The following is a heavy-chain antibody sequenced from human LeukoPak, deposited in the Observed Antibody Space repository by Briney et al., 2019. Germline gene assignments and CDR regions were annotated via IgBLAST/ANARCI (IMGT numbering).Heavy chain of an antibody. CDR2: ISYDGSNK. Sequence: GGSLRLSCAASGFTFSSYAMHWVRQAPGKGLEWVAVISYDGSNKYYADSVKGRFAISRDNSKNTLYLQMNSLRAEDTAVYYCARGRIAARHREGVDYWGQGTLVTVSS. V-gene: IGHV3-30*09. D-gene: IGHD6-6*01. J-gene: IGHJ4*02. CDR3: ARGRIAARHREGVDY. CDR1: GFTFSSYA.